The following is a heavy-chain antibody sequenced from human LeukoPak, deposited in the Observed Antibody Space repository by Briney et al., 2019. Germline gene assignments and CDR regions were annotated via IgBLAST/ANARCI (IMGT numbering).Heavy chain of an antibody. CDR3: AKKTASTGWEPFDY. CDR2: ISGSGGST. Sequence: GGSLRLSCAASGFSFSSYAMTWVRQAPGKGLEWVSAISGSGGSTAYADSVKGRFTISRDNSKNTLFLQMNSLRAEDTAVYYCAKKTASTGWEPFDYWGQGTLVTVS. D-gene: IGHD2-8*02. J-gene: IGHJ4*02. V-gene: IGHV3-23*01. CDR1: GFSFSSYA.